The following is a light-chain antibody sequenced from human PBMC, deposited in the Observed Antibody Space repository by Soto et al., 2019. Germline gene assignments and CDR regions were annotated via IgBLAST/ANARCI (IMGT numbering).Light chain of an antibody. CDR2: EVS. CDR1: STDVGGYDH. Sequence: QSALTQPASVSESPGQSITISCIGTSTDVGGYDHVSWYQQHPGKAPKVIISEVSNRPSGVSTRFSGSKSGNTASLTISGLQTEDEADYYCQSFDKYLSAVVFGGGTKVTVL. J-gene: IGLJ2*01. V-gene: IGLV2-14*01. CDR3: QSFDKYLSAVV.